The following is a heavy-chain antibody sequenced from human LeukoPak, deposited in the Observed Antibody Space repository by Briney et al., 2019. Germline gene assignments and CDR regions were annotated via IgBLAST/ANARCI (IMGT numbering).Heavy chain of an antibody. CDR1: GFTFSSYG. D-gene: IGHD6-13*01. CDR2: ISYDGSNK. J-gene: IGHJ4*02. V-gene: IGHV3-30*18. CDR3: AKGGGSSWPFDY. Sequence: PGGSLRLSCAASGFTFSSYGMHWVRQAPGKGLEWVAVISYDGSNKYYADSVKGRFTISRDNSKNTLYLQMNGLRAEDTAVYYCAKGGGSSWPFDYWGQGTLVTVSS.